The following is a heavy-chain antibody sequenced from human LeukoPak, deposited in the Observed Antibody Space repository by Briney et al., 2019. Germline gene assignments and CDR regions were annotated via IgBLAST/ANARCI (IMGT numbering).Heavy chain of an antibody. CDR2: IYSGGST. D-gene: IGHD6-19*01. CDR1: GFTFSSYA. J-gene: IGHJ4*02. Sequence: GGSLRLSCAASGFTFSSYAMSWVRQAPGKGLEWVLVIYSGGSTYYADSVKGRFTISRNNSKNTLYLQMNSLRAEDTAVYYCARVPRSSGWTYFDYWGQGTLVTVSS. V-gene: IGHV3-66*01. CDR3: ARVPRSSGWTYFDY.